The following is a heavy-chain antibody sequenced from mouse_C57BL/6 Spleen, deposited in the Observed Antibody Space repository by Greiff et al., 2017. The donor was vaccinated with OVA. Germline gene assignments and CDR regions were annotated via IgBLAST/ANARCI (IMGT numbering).Heavy chain of an antibody. J-gene: IGHJ1*03. D-gene: IGHD1-1*01. CDR3: ERVGYYGSRGWYFDV. V-gene: IGHV5-4*03. CDR2: ISDGGSHT. Sequence: EVKLVESGGGLVKPGGSLKLSCAASGFTFSSYAMSWVRQTPEKRLEWVATISDGGSHTYYPDNVKGRFTISRDKAKNNLYLQMSHLKSEDTAMYYCERVGYYGSRGWYFDVWGTGTTVTVSS. CDR1: GFTFSSYA.